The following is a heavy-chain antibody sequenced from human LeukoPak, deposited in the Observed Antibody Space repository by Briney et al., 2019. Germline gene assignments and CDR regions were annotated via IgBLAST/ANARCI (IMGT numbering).Heavy chain of an antibody. Sequence: SVKVSCKASGGTFSSYAISWVRQAPGQGLEWMGGIIPIFGTANYAQKFQGRVTITTDESTGTAYMELSSLRSEDTAVYYCARTIFGVVITHYYYYYMDVWGKGTTVTVSS. J-gene: IGHJ6*03. V-gene: IGHV1-69*05. CDR1: GGTFSSYA. CDR3: ARTIFGVVITHYYYYYMDV. D-gene: IGHD3-3*01. CDR2: IIPIFGTA.